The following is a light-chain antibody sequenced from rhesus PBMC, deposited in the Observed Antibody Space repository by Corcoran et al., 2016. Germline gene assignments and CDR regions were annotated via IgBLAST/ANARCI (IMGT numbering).Light chain of an antibody. Sequence: QVILTQSPATLSLSPGERATLSCRASQSVSSYLAWYQQKPGQAPRLLIYGASSRATGIPDRFSGSGSGTDLTRTISSLEPEDVGVYHCYQHSSGYSFGQGTKVEIK. CDR1: QSVSSY. CDR3: YQHSSGYS. V-gene: IGKV3-10*01. J-gene: IGKJ2*01. CDR2: GAS.